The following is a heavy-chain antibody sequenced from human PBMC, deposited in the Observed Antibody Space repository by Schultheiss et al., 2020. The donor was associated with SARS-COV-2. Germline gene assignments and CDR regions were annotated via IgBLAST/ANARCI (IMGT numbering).Heavy chain of an antibody. J-gene: IGHJ6*02. D-gene: IGHD4-11*01. CDR1: GGSISSGGYY. V-gene: IGHV4-31*03. CDR3: ARDSVTRYYYYGMDV. Sequence: SETLSLTCTVSGGSISSGGYYWSWIRQHPGKGLEWIGYIYYSGSTYYNPSLKSRVTISVDRSKNQFSLKLSSVTAADTAVYYCARDSVTRYYYYGMDVWGQGTTVTVSS. CDR2: IYYSGST.